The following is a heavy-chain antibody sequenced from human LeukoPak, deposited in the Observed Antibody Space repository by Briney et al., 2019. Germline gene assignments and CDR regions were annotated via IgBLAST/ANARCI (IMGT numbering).Heavy chain of an antibody. CDR2: INSDGSST. Sequence: SGGSLRLPCAASGFTFSSYWMHWFPQPSGRGLVWVSRINSDGSSTSYADSVKGRFTISRDNAKNTLYLQMNSLRAEDTAVYYCARDGLDFDYWGQGTLVTVSS. D-gene: IGHD3/OR15-3a*01. CDR1: GFTFSSYW. J-gene: IGHJ4*02. CDR3: ARDGLDFDY. V-gene: IGHV3-74*01.